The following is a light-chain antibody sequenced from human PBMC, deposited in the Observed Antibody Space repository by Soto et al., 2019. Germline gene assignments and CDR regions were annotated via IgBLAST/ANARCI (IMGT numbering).Light chain of an antibody. CDR2: RTS. CDR3: QKYNNWPRAT. Sequence: EIVMTQSPATLSVSPGERATLSCRASQSISSNLAWYQQKPGQAPRLLMFRTSSRANGFPARFSGSWSGTEFHRSSSRPESEDFGFYYCQKYNNWPRATFGGGTKVEIK. CDR1: QSISSN. J-gene: IGKJ4*01. V-gene: IGKV3-15*01.